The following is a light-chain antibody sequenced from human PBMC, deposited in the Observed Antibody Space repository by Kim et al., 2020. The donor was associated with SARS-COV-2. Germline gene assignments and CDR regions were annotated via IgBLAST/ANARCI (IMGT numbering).Light chain of an antibody. CDR1: SSDGGYYNS. V-gene: IGLV2-14*04. Sequence: GQSNTISGTGTSSDGGYYNSVSWYQQHPGKAPKLIMYDVSGRASGVSNRFSGSQSGNTASLTISGLRAEDEADYYCNSHTTSSTYVFGSGTKVTVL. CDR3: NSHTTSSTYV. J-gene: IGLJ1*01. CDR2: DVS.